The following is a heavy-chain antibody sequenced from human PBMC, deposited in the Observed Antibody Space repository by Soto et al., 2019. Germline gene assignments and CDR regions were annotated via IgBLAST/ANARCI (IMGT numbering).Heavy chain of an antibody. Sequence: PGGSLRLSCTASGFTFGDYGMSWFRQAPGEGLEWIGFIRNLARGGTADYAAPVKGRFTISRDDSRSIAYLQMNSLKTEDTALYYCVRDGRGTDAYYMDVWGNGTTVTV. CDR3: VRDGRGTDAYYMDV. J-gene: IGHJ6*03. CDR1: GFTFGDYG. D-gene: IGHD1-1*01. V-gene: IGHV3-49*03. CDR2: IRNLARGGTA.